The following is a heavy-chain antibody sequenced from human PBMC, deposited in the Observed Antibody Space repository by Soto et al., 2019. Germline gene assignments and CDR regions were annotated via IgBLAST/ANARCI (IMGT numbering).Heavy chain of an antibody. V-gene: IGHV1-69*01. D-gene: IGHD1-20*01. Sequence: QVQLVQSGAEVKKPGSSVKVSCKASGGTFSSYAISWVRQAPGQGLEWMGGIITIFGTANYAQKFQGRVTITADESTSTAYMELSSLRSEDTAVYYCARVARGKYKNYYYGMDVWGQGTTVTVSS. J-gene: IGHJ6*02. CDR1: GGTFSSYA. CDR3: ARVARGKYKNYYYGMDV. CDR2: IITIFGTA.